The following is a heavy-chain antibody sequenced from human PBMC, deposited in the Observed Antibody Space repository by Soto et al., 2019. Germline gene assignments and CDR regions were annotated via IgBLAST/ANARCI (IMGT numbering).Heavy chain of an antibody. CDR1: GFTFSSYA. J-gene: IGHJ4*02. CDR2: ISYDGSNK. D-gene: IGHD2-2*03. Sequence: GGSLRLSCAASGFTFSSYAMHWVRQAPGKGLEWVAVISYDGSNKYYADSVKGRFTISRDNSKNTLYLQMNSLRAEDTAVYYCARDLSLDIVLVPAANDYWGQGTLVTVSS. V-gene: IGHV3-30-3*01. CDR3: ARDLSLDIVLVPAANDY.